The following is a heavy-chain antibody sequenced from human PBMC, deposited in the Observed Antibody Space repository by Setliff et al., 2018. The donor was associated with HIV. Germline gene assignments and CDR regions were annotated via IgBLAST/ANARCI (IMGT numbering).Heavy chain of an antibody. J-gene: IGHJ5*02. V-gene: IGHV1-2*02. CDR3: ARDLVVVAPYYCFDP. CDR1: GFIFTGYL. CDR2: INPNSGDT. D-gene: IGHD2-15*01. Sequence: ASVKVSCKTSGFIFTGYLIHWLRQAPGQGLEWMGWINPNSGDTRYAQRFQGRVTMTRDTSTNTAYMELNSLTSDDTAVYYCARDLVVVAPYYCFDPWGQGTLVTVSS.